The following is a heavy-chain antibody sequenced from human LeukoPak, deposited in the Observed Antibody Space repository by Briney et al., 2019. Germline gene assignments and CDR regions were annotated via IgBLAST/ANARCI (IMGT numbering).Heavy chain of an antibody. CDR2: INRSGST. CDR1: GGSFSGYY. J-gene: IGHJ4*02. CDR3: ASSKGSGYYRYYFDY. D-gene: IGHD3-22*01. V-gene: IGHV4-34*01. Sequence: SETLSLTCAVYGGSFSGYYWSWIRQPPGKGLEWIGEINRSGSTNYNPSLKSRVTISVDTSKNQFSLKLSSVTAADTAVYYCASSKGSGYYRYYFDYWGQGTLVTVSS.